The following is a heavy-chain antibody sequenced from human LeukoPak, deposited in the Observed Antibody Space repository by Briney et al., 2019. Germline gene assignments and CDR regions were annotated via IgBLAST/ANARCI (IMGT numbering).Heavy chain of an antibody. CDR3: ARVVPAAMNYYYYYMDV. Sequence: GGSLRLSCAASGFTFSSYGMSWVRQAPGKGLEWVSAISGSGGSTYYADSVKGRFTISRDNSKNTLYLQMNSLRAEDTAVYYCARVVPAAMNYYYYYMDVWGKGATVTISS. CDR1: GFTFSSYG. V-gene: IGHV3-23*01. J-gene: IGHJ6*03. CDR2: ISGSGGST. D-gene: IGHD2-2*01.